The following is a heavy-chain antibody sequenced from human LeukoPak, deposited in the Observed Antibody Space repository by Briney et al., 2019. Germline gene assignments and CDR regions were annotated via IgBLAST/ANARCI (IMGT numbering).Heavy chain of an antibody. CDR2: INHSGST. J-gene: IGHJ6*03. D-gene: IGHD6-19*01. CDR1: GGSFIGYY. Sequence: PSETPSLTCAVYGGSFIGYYWSWIRQPPGKGLEWIGEINHSGSTNYNPSLKSRVTISVDTSKNQFSLRLTSMTAADTAVYYCARGTSGWPYYMDVWGKGTTVTVSS. CDR3: ARGTSGWPYYMDV. V-gene: IGHV4-34*01.